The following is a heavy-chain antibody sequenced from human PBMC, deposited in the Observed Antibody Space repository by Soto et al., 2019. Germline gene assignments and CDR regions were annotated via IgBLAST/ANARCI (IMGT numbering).Heavy chain of an antibody. CDR2: THYRSQWYN. D-gene: IGHD3-16*01. V-gene: IGHV6-1*01. CDR1: GDSVSNNSAA. J-gene: IGHJ5*02. Sequence: SQTLSLTCAISGDSVSNNSAAWNWFRQSPSRGLEWLGRTHYRSQWYNDYAVSVRSRITINPDTSKNQFTLQLNSVTAEDTAVYYFARVGYDYVWGSYISWLDPWGQGTQVTGSS. CDR3: ARVGYDYVWGSYISWLDP.